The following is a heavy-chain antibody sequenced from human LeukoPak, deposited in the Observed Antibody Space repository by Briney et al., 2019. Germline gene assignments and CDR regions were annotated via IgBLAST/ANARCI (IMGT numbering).Heavy chain of an antibody. CDR3: ARSTVGTSCCTAVDY. J-gene: IGHJ4*02. CDR2: ISAGGDRT. Sequence: GGSLRLSCAVSGFTFSTYAMTWVRQAPGKGLEWVSGISAGGDRTYYADSVKGRFTISRDNSKNTLYLQMNSLRAEDTAEYYCARSTVGTSCCTAVDYWGQGTLVTVSS. V-gene: IGHV3-23*01. CDR1: GFTFSTYA. D-gene: IGHD1-26*01.